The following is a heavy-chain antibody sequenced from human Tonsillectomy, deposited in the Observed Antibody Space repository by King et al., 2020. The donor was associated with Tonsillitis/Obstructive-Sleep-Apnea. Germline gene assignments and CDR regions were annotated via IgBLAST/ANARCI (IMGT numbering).Heavy chain of an antibody. CDR2: IIPIFGTA. D-gene: IGHD3-16*02. Sequence: QLVQSGAEVKKPGSSVKVSCKASGGTFSSYAISWVRQAPGQGLEWMGGIIPIFGTANYAQKFQGRVTITADESTSTAYMELSSLRSEDPAVYYCSRVVGELSSTPNLFDYWGQGTLVTVSS. CDR1: GGTFSSYA. CDR3: SRVVGELSSTPNLFDY. J-gene: IGHJ4*02. V-gene: IGHV1-69*01.